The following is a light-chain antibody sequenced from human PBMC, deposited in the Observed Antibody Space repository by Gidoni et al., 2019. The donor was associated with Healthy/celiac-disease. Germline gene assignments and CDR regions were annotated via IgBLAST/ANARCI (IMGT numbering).Light chain of an antibody. Sequence: EIVLPQSTGTLSLSPGERPTLSCRASQRVSSSYLAWYQQKPGQAPRLLIYGASSRATGIPDRFSGSGSGTDFTLTISRLEPEDFAVYYCQQYGSSTFTFGPGTKVDIK. CDR3: QQYGSSTFT. CDR1: QRVSSSY. V-gene: IGKV3-20*01. J-gene: IGKJ3*01. CDR2: GAS.